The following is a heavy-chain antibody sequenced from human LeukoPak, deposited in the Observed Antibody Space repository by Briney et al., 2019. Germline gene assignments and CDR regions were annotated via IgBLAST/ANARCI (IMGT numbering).Heavy chain of an antibody. CDR1: GFTSDDYGINFDDYG. CDR3: ERDCFRNDRGVDY. D-gene: IGHD1-1*01. CDR2: INWNGGST. V-gene: IGHV3-20*04. J-gene: IGHJ4*02. Sequence: GGSLRLSCAASGFTSDDYGINFDDYGMSWVRQAPGKGLEWVSGINWNGGSTGYADTVKGRFTISRDDAKNSLYLQMNSLKAEDTALYYCERDCFRNDRGVDYWGQGTLVTVSS.